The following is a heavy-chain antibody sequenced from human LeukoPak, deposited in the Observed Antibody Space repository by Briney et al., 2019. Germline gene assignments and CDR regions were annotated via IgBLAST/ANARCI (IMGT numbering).Heavy chain of an antibody. D-gene: IGHD6-13*01. CDR3: SNSSGDDSSSSYSWFGAFDI. CDR2: ISWNSGSI. Sequence: PGGSLRLSCAASGFTFDDYAMHWVRQAPGKGLEWVSGISWNSGSIAYADSVKGRFTISRDNAKNSLYLQMSSPITEDTALYYCSNSSGDDSSSSYSWFGAFDIWGQGTMVTVSS. V-gene: IGHV3-9*01. J-gene: IGHJ3*02. CDR1: GFTFDDYA.